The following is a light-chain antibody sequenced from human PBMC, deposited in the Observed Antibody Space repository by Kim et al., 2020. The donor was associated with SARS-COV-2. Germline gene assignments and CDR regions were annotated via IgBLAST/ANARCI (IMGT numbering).Light chain of an antibody. Sequence: EIVLTQSPGTLSLSPGERATLSCRASQSVSSSYLALYQQQPGQAPRLLIYGASRRATGIPDMFSGSGSGTDFTLTISRLAPEVFSVYYCQQYSSSPYTFGQGTKLEI. CDR3: QQYSSSPYT. CDR2: GAS. V-gene: IGKV3-20*01. CDR1: QSVSSSY. J-gene: IGKJ2*01.